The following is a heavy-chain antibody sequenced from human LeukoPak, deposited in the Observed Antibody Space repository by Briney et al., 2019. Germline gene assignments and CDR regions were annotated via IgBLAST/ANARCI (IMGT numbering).Heavy chain of an antibody. CDR2: ISRSGSGT. CDR3: AKFNGDPGYYFDY. D-gene: IGHD4-17*01. V-gene: IGHV3-23*01. CDR1: GFTFSSYS. Sequence: GGSLRLSCAASGFTFSSYSMSWVRQAPGKGLEWVSSISRSGSGTYYTDSVKGRFTISRDNSKNTMYLQLNGLRTEDTAVYYCAKFNGDPGYYFDYWGQGTLVTVSS. J-gene: IGHJ4*02.